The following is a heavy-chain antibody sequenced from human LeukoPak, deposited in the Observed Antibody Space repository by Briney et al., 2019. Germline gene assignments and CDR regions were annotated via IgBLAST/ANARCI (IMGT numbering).Heavy chain of an antibody. Sequence: ASVKLSCKASGSPFTSYGICWGRQAPGQGLEWMGWISPYNGNTNYAQKLQGRVTMTTDTSTSTAYMELRSLRSDDTAVYYCARYFGAAYYFDYWGQGTLVTVSS. J-gene: IGHJ4*02. D-gene: IGHD3-16*01. CDR2: ISPYNGNT. CDR1: GSPFTSYG. CDR3: ARYFGAAYYFDY. V-gene: IGHV1-18*01.